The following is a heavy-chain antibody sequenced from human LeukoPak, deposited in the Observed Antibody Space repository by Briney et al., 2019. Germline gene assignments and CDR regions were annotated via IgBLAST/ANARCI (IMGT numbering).Heavy chain of an antibody. Sequence: GGSLRLSCAASGFTFSSYAMSWVRQAPGKGLEWVSAISGSGGSTYYADSVKGRFTISRDNSKNTLYLRMNSLRAEDTAVYYCAKDGLPQLRPFHYWGQGTLVTVSS. V-gene: IGHV3-23*01. CDR1: GFTFSSYA. D-gene: IGHD6-6*01. J-gene: IGHJ4*02. CDR3: AKDGLPQLRPFHY. CDR2: ISGSGGST.